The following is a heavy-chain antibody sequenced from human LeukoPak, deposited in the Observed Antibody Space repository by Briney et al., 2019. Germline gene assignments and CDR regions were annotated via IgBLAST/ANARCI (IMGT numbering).Heavy chain of an antibody. CDR1: GGSISSGGYY. V-gene: IGHV4-61*08. D-gene: IGHD6-13*01. CDR2: IYYSGST. Sequence: SQTLSLTCTVSGGSISSGGYYWSWVRQPPGKGLEWIGYIYYSGSTNYNPSLKSRVTISVDTSKNQFSLKLSSVTAADTAVYYCARDNGSSWYALDYWGQGTLVTVSS. J-gene: IGHJ4*02. CDR3: ARDNGSSWYALDY.